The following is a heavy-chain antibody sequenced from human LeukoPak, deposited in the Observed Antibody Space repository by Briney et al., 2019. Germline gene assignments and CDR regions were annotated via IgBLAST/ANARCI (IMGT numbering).Heavy chain of an antibody. CDR2: INPNSGGT. CDR3: AETLVANYYYYMDV. D-gene: IGHD5-12*01. V-gene: IGHV1-2*02. J-gene: IGHJ6*03. Sequence: GASVKVSCKASGYTFTGYYMHWVRQAPGQGLEWMGWINPNSGGTNYAQKFQGRVTMTRDTSISTAYMELSRLRSDDTAVYYCAETLVANYYYYMDVWGKGTTVTVSS. CDR1: GYTFTGYY.